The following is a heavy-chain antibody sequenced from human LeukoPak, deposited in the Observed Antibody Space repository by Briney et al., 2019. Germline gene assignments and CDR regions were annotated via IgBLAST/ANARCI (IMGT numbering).Heavy chain of an antibody. Sequence: SETLSFTCIASGGSIASYYWIWLRQPPGKGPEWIAYIFYSASSNYNPSLKSRATITVDTSKNQFSLNLRSVTAADMAVYYCARGRTSGGYPHFDSWGQGIQVTVSS. V-gene: IGHV4-59*01. CDR1: GGSIASYY. J-gene: IGHJ4*02. CDR2: IFYSASS. D-gene: IGHD6-19*01. CDR3: ARGRTSGGYPHFDS.